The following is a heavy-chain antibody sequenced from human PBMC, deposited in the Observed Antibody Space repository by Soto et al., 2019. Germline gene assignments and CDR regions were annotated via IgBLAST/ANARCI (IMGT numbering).Heavy chain of an antibody. CDR2: IYYSGST. V-gene: IGHV4-39*01. J-gene: IGHJ5*02. Sequence: SETLSLTCTVSGGSISSSSYYWGWIRQPPGKGLEWIGSIYYSGSTYYNPSLKSRVTISVDTSKNQFSLKLSSVTAADTAVYYCAGPYCSSTSCPTRGWFDPWGQGTLVTVSS. CDR3: AGPYCSSTSCPTRGWFDP. CDR1: GGSISSSSYY. D-gene: IGHD2-2*01.